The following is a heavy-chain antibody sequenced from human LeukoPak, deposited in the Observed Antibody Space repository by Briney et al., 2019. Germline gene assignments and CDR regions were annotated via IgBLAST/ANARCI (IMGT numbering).Heavy chain of an antibody. CDR1: GYSISSGYY. Sequence: SETLSLTCTVSGYSISSGYYWGWIRQPPGKGLEWIGSIYHSGSTYYNPSLKSRVIISVDTSNNQFSLKLSSVTAADTAVYYCARDRGGGSCCNWFDPWGQGTLVTVSS. V-gene: IGHV4-38-2*02. D-gene: IGHD2-15*01. J-gene: IGHJ5*02. CDR2: IYHSGST. CDR3: ARDRGGGSCCNWFDP.